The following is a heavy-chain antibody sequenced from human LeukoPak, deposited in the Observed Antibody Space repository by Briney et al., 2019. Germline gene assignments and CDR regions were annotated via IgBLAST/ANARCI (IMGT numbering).Heavy chain of an antibody. CDR2: IYYSGST. CDR1: GGSISSYY. D-gene: IGHD6-19*01. Sequence: SETLSLTSTVSGGSISSYYWSWIRQPPGKGLEWIGYIYYSGSTNYNPSLKSRVTISVDTSKNQFSLKLSSVTAADTAVYYCARNGQQWLVEDYWGQGTLVTVSS. V-gene: IGHV4-59*01. J-gene: IGHJ4*02. CDR3: ARNGQQWLVEDY.